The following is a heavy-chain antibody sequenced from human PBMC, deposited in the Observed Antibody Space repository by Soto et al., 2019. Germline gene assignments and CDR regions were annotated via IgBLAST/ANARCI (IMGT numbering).Heavy chain of an antibody. Sequence: GGSLRLSCAASGFTFDDYAMHWVRQAPGKGLEWVSLISGDGGSTYYADSVKGRFTISRDNSKNSLYLQMNSLRTEDTALYYGAKGQLALGWFDPWGQGTLVTVSS. V-gene: IGHV3-43*02. J-gene: IGHJ5*02. CDR1: GFTFDDYA. CDR2: ISGDGGST. CDR3: AKGQLALGWFDP. D-gene: IGHD1-1*01.